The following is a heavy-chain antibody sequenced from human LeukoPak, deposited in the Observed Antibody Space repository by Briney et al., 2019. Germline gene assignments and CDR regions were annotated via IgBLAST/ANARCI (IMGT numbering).Heavy chain of an antibody. CDR3: ATVKINVVDYFDY. CDR2: ISNNGRTI. Sequence: GGSPRLSCAASGFTFSDYYMICIRQAPGKGREWVSYISNNGRTIYYADSVEDRFTISRDNAKNSLSLEMDSLTPEDTAVYYCATVKINVVDYFDYWGQGTLVTVSS. J-gene: IGHJ4*02. D-gene: IGHD3-16*01. V-gene: IGHV3-11*01. CDR1: GFTFSDYY.